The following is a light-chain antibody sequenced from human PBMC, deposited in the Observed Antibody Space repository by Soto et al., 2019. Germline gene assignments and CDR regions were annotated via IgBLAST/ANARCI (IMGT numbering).Light chain of an antibody. CDR2: GAS. V-gene: IGKV3-15*01. J-gene: IGKJ1*01. Sequence: EIVLTQSPGTLSLSPGERATLSCRASQSVSSSYLAWYQQKPGQAPRLLIYGASTRASGIPDRFSGSGSGTEFTLTISSLQSEDFAVYYCQEYSKWPSRTFGPGTKVDIK. CDR1: QSVSSSY. CDR3: QEYSKWPSRT.